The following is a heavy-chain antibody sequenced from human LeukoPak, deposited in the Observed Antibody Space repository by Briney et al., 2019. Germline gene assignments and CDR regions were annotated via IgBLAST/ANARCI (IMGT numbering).Heavy chain of an antibody. CDR1: GGSFSGYY. J-gene: IGHJ6*03. CDR3: AGRWPDYYYYMDV. V-gene: IGHV4-34*01. CDR2: INHSGST. D-gene: IGHD6-13*01. Sequence: PSETLSLTCAVYGGSFSGYYWSWIRQPPGKGLEWIGEINHSGSTNYNPSLKSRVTISVDTSKNQFSLNLSSVTAADTAVYYCAGRWPDYYYYMDVWGKGTTVTVSS.